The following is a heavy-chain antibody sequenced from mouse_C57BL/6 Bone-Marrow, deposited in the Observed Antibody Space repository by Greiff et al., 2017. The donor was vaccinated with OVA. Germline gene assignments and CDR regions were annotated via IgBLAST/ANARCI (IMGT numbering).Heavy chain of an antibody. CDR2: LDPETGGT. Sequence: QVQLQQSGAELVRPGASVTLSCKASGYTFTDYEMHWVKQTPVHGLEWIGALDPETGGTAYNQKFKGKAILTADKSSSTAYMELRSLTSEDSAVYYCTRYDYDGMDYWGQGTSVTVSS. D-gene: IGHD2-4*01. CDR1: GYTFTDYE. V-gene: IGHV1-15*01. J-gene: IGHJ4*01. CDR3: TRYDYDGMDY.